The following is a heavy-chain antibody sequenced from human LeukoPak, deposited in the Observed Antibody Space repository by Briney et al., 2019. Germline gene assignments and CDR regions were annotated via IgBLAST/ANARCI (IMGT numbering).Heavy chain of an antibody. V-gene: IGHV3-7*01. CDR1: GFTFSSYW. J-gene: IGHJ4*02. CDR2: IKQDGSEK. CDR3: ASLGATDLFRTPFDY. Sequence: GGSLRLSCAASGFTFSSYWMSWVRQAPGKGLEWVANIKQDGSEKYYVDSVKGRFTISRDNAKNSLYLQMNSLRAEDTAVYYCASLGATDLFRTPFDYWGQGTLVTVSS. D-gene: IGHD1-26*01.